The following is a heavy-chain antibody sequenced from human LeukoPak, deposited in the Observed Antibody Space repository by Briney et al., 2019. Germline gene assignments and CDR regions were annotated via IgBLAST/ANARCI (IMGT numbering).Heavy chain of an antibody. Sequence: GASVKVSCKASGGTFSSYAISWVRQAPGQGLEWMGGIIPIFGTANYAQKFQGRVTMTRDMSTSTVYMELSSLRSEDTAVYYCARDYTFSYGDRIPGDAFDIWGQGTMVTVSS. D-gene: IGHD4-17*01. J-gene: IGHJ3*02. CDR1: GGTFSSYA. CDR3: ARDYTFSYGDRIPGDAFDI. V-gene: IGHV1-69*05. CDR2: IIPIFGTA.